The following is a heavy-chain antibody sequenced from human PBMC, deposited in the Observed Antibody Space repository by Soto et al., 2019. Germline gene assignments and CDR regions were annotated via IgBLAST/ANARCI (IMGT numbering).Heavy chain of an antibody. J-gene: IGHJ5*02. CDR1: GGSISSGGYS. V-gene: IGHV4-30-2*01. CDR2: IYHSGST. CDR3: ARVIVGATGLGNWFDP. Sequence: SETLSLTCAVSGGSISSGGYSWSWIRQPPGKGLEWIGYIYHSGSTYYNPSLKSRVTISVDRSKNQFSLKLSSVTAADTAVYYCARVIVGATGLGNWFDPWGQGTLVTVSS. D-gene: IGHD1-26*01.